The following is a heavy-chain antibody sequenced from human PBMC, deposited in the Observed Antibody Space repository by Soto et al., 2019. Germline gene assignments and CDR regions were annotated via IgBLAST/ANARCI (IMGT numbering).Heavy chain of an antibody. CDR3: ARGLEWLRSNWFDP. D-gene: IGHD5-12*01. V-gene: IGHV1-2*04. J-gene: IGHJ5*02. CDR2: INPNSGGT. CDR1: GYTFTGYY. Sequence: GASVKVSCKASGYTFTGYYMHWVRQAPGQGLEWMGWINPNSGGTNYAQKFQGWVTVTRDTSISTAYMELSRLRSDDTAVYYCARGLEWLRSNWFDPWGQGTLVTVS.